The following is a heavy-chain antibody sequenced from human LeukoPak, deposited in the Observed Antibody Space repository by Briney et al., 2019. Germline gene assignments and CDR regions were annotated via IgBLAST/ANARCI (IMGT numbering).Heavy chain of an antibody. CDR1: GYSISSGYH. V-gene: IGHV4-38-2*02. CDR2: ISQTESA. J-gene: IGHJ4*02. CDR3: AREGGSSGYPHFDY. Sequence: SETLSLTCTVSGYSISSGYHWDWIRQPPGKGLEWIGTISQTESAHYNPSLKSRVTMSVDTSKNQFSLELSSVTAADTAVYYCAREGGSSGYPHFDYWGQGTLVTVSS. D-gene: IGHD3-22*01.